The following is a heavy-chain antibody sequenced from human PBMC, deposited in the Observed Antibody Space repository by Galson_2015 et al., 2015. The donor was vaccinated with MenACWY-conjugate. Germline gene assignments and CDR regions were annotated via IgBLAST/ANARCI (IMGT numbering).Heavy chain of an antibody. CDR1: GFSLSTSGVG. Sequence: PALVKPTQTLTLTCTFSGFSLSTSGVGVGWIRQPPGKALEWLALIYWDDDKRYSPSLKSRLTITKDTSKNQVVLTMTNMDPVDTATYYCALQSPDYYDSSGYFDWYFDLWGRGTLVTVSS. J-gene: IGHJ2*01. V-gene: IGHV2-5*02. D-gene: IGHD3-22*01. CDR2: IYWDDDK. CDR3: ALQSPDYYDSSGYFDWYFDL.